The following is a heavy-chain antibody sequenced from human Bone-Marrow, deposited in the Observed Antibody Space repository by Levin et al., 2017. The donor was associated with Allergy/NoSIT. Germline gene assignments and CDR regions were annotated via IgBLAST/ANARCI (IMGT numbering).Heavy chain of an antibody. Sequence: SETLSLTCAVSGYSISSEYYWGWIRQSPGKGLEWIGSVHHSGNSYYNASLTSRVTISLDTSKNQFSLKLSSVTAADTAVYYCGRGYCSGGRCDGFDYWGQGTLVTVSS. J-gene: IGHJ4*02. CDR2: VHHSGNS. D-gene: IGHD2-15*01. CDR3: GRGYCSGGRCDGFDY. V-gene: IGHV4-38-2*01. CDR1: GYSISSEYY.